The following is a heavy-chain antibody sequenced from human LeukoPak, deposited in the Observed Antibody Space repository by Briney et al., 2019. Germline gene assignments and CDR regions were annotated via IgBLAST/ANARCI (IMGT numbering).Heavy chain of an antibody. CDR3: ARPIYYGSGSYHY. D-gene: IGHD3-10*01. CDR2: INHSGST. J-gene: IGHJ4*02. CDR1: GGSFSGYY. V-gene: IGHV4-34*01. Sequence: TSEALSLTCAVYGGSFSGYYWSWIRQPPGKGLEWIGEINHSGSTNYNPSLKSRVTISVDTSKNQFSLKLSSVTAADTAVYYCARPIYYGSGSYHYWGQGTLVTVSS.